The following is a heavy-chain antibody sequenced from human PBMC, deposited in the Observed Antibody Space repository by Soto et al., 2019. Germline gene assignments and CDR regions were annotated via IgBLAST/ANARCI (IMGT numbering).Heavy chain of an antibody. CDR2: IIPIFGTA. V-gene: IGHV1-69*13. CDR1: GGTFSSYA. CDR3: ARDTRPTYGPIQYYYGMDV. J-gene: IGHJ6*02. D-gene: IGHD4-17*01. Sequence: SVKVSCKASGGTFSSYAISWVRQAPGQGLEWMGGIIPIFGTANYAQKFQGRVTITADESTSTAYMELSSLRSEDTAVYYCARDTRPTYGPIQYYYGMDVWGQGTTVTVSS.